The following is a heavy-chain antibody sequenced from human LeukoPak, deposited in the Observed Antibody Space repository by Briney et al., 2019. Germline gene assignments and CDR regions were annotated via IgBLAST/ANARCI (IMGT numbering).Heavy chain of an antibody. V-gene: IGHV4-4*02. D-gene: IGHD6-19*01. CDR1: GGSISSSNW. Sequence: SETLSLTCAVSGGSISSSNWWSWVRQPPGKGLEWIGEIYHSGSTNYNPSLKSRVTISVDKSKNQFSLKLSSVTAADTAVYYCATSFRSGWGFDSWGQGILVAVSS. CDR3: ATSFRSGWGFDS. CDR2: IYHSGST. J-gene: IGHJ4*02.